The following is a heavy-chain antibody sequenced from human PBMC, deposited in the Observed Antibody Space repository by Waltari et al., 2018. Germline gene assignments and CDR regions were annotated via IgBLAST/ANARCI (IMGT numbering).Heavy chain of an antibody. CDR2: MNPNSGNT. CDR1: GYTFTSYD. V-gene: IGHV1-8*02. Sequence: QVQLVQSGAEVKKPGASVKVSCKASGYTFTSYDINWVRQATGQGLEWMGWMNPNSGNTGYAQKFQGRVTMTRDTSISTAYMELSRLRSDDTAVYYCARDFNYDFWSGYPNWFDPWGQGTMVTVSS. D-gene: IGHD3-3*01. CDR3: ARDFNYDFWSGYPNWFDP. J-gene: IGHJ5*02.